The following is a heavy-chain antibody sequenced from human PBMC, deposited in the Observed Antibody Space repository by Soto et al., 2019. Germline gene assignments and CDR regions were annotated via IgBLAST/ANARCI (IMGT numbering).Heavy chain of an antibody. CDR2: IYYTGST. CDR3: GRTNSPRITMVRGVIGAFDI. D-gene: IGHD3-10*01. Sequence: SETLSLTCIVSGGSINNYYWSWIRQPPGKGLEWVGYIYYTGSTNYNSSLKSRVTMSVDTSKNQFSLKLSSVTAADTAVYYCGRTNSPRITMVRGVIGAFDIWGQGTMVTVS. CDR1: GGSINNYY. J-gene: IGHJ3*02. V-gene: IGHV4-59*08.